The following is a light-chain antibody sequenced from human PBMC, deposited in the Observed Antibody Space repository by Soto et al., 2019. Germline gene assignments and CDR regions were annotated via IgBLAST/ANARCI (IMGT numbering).Light chain of an antibody. CDR1: QTISTW. CDR3: QHYNSYSEA. V-gene: IGKV1-5*01. CDR2: DAS. J-gene: IGKJ1*01. Sequence: DIQVTQSPPTLSASVGDRVTLTCLASQTISTWMAWYQQKPGKAPKLLVYDASTLQSGVASRFSGSGSGTEFTLIISSLQPDDFATYYCQHYNSYSEAFGQGTKVDIK.